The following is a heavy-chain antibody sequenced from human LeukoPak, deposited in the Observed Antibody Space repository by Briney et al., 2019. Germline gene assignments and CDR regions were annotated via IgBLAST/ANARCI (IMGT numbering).Heavy chain of an antibody. CDR1: GGTFSSYA. CDR2: IIPIFGTA. Sequence: ASVKVFCKASGGTFSSYAISWVRQAPGQGLEWMGGIIPIFGTANYAQKFQGRVTITADESTSTAYMELSSLRSEDTAVYYCARDLGWKGARGPMDVWGKGTTVTVSS. CDR3: ARDLGWKGARGPMDV. V-gene: IGHV1-69*13. J-gene: IGHJ6*03. D-gene: IGHD1-26*01.